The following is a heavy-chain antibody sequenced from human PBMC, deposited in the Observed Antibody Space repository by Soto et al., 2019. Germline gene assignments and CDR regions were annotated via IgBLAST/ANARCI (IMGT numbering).Heavy chain of an antibody. J-gene: IGHJ4*02. Sequence: GASVKVSCKASGYTFTRDNVHWVRQAPGQGLEWMAITNPSGGTTYYVQKFEGRVTLTTDTSTSTVYMELSSLRSDDTAVYYCARVRGGGSEYFFDYWGQGTLVTVSS. D-gene: IGHD2-15*01. CDR1: GYTFTRDN. CDR3: ARVRGGGSEYFFDY. V-gene: IGHV1-46*01. CDR2: TNPSGGTT.